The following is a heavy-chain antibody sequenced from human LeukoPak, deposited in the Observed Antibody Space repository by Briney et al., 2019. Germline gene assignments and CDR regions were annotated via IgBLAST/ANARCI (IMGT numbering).Heavy chain of an antibody. J-gene: IGHJ1*01. CDR1: GGSFSGYY. CDR3: AXISYSRIRGLQH. CDR2: INHSGST. V-gene: IGHV4-34*01. Sequence: SETLSLTCAVYGGSFSGYYWSWIRQPPGKGLEWIGEINHSGSTNYSPSLKSRVTISVDTSKNQFSLKLSSVTAADTAVYYCAXISYSRIRGLQHWGQGTLVTVSS. D-gene: IGHD6-13*01.